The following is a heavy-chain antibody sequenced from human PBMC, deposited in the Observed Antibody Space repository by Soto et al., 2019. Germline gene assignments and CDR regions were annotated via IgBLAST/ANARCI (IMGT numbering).Heavy chain of an antibody. D-gene: IGHD3-10*02. CDR3: ARDRRYMFGAFDI. J-gene: IGHJ3*02. CDR1: GGSISSYY. CDR2: IYYSGST. V-gene: IGHV4-59*01. Sequence: SETLSLTCTVSGGSISSYYWSWIRQPPGKGLEWIGYIYYSGSTNYNPSLKSRVTISVDTSKNQFSLKLSSVTAADTAVYYCARDRRYMFGAFDIWGQGTMVTVSS.